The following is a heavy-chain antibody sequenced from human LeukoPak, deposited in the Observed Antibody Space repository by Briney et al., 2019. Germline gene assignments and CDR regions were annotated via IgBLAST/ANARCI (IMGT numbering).Heavy chain of an antibody. CDR2: IYYSGST. D-gene: IGHD3-10*01. Sequence: PSETLSLTCTVSGGSISSGDYYWSWIRQPPGKGLEWIGYIYYSGSTYYNPSLKSRVTISVDTSKNQFSLKLSSVTAADTAVYYCARSNYYYGSGIDYWGQGTLVTVSS. CDR1: GGSISSGDYY. V-gene: IGHV4-30-4*01. J-gene: IGHJ4*02. CDR3: ARSNYYYGSGIDY.